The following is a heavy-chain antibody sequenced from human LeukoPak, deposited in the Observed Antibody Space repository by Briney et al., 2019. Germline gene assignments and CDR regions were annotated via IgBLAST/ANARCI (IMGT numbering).Heavy chain of an antibody. D-gene: IGHD3-22*01. CDR2: INSDGSST. Sequence: GGSLGLSCATSGFTFSSYWMHWVRQAPGKGLVWVSRINSDGSSTSYADSVKGRFTISRDNAKNTLYLQMNSLRAEDTAVYYCARDSFYYDSSGYYYYWGQGTLVTVSS. J-gene: IGHJ4*02. V-gene: IGHV3-74*01. CDR1: GFTFSSYW. CDR3: ARDSFYYDSSGYYYY.